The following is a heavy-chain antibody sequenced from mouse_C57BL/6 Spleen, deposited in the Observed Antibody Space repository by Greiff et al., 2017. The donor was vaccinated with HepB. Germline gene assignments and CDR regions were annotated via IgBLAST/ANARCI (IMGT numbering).Heavy chain of an antibody. J-gene: IGHJ3*01. V-gene: IGHV3-6*01. D-gene: IGHD2-4*01. CDR2: ISYDGSN. Sequence: EVKLQESGPGLVKPSQSLSLTCSVTGYSITSGYYWNWIRQFPGNKLEWMGYISYDGSNNYNPSLKNRISITRDTSKNQFFLKLNSVTTEDTATYYCARIYYDAYWGQGTLVTVSA. CDR3: ARIYYDAY. CDR1: GYSITSGYY.